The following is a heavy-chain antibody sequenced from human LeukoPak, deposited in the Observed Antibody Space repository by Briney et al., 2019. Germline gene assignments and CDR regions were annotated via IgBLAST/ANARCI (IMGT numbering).Heavy chain of an antibody. J-gene: IGHJ6*03. CDR2: IGGFGDLK. D-gene: IGHD6-6*01. CDR1: GFTFSSYS. CDR3: ARGGSSSSGDYMDV. Sequence: GGSLRLSCAGSGFTFSSYSMHWVRQAPGKGLEWVSHIGGFGDLKNYADSVKGRFTISRDNAKNTLYLQMNSLRAEDTAVYYCARGGSSSSGDYMDVWGKGTSVTVSS. V-gene: IGHV3-48*04.